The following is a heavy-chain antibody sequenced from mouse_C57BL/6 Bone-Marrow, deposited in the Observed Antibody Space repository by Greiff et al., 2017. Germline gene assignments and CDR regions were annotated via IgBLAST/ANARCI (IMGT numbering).Heavy chain of an antibody. D-gene: IGHD1-1*01. V-gene: IGHV1-69*01. J-gene: IGHJ4*01. CDR1: GYTFTSYW. Sequence: QVQLQQPGAELVMPGASVKLSCKASGYTFTSYWMHWVKQRPGQGLEWIGEIDPSDSYTNYNQKFKGKSTLTVDKSSSTAYMPLSSLTSEDSAVYYCARDGSSYNYAVDYWGQGTSVTVSS. CDR2: IDPSDSYT. CDR3: ARDGSSYNYAVDY.